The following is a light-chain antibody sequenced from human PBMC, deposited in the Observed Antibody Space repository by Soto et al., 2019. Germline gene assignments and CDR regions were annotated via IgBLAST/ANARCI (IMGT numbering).Light chain of an antibody. CDR3: HQYATSPWT. Sequence: DIVMTQSPDSLALSLGERATINCKSSQSVLYSPNNKNYLAWYQQKPGQPPKLLLYWAPMRESGVPDRFSGSAAGTDCTLTISSLQAEDVEVYYSHQYATSPWTFGPGTKVEIK. V-gene: IGKV4-1*01. J-gene: IGKJ1*01. CDR1: QSVLYSPNNKNY. CDR2: WAP.